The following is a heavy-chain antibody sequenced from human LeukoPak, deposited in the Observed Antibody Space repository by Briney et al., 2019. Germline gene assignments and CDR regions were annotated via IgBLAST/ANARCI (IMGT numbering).Heavy chain of an antibody. Sequence: GGSLRLSCAASGCTFSSYAMIWVRQAPGKGLEWVSAISGSGGSTYYADAVKGRCTISSDNSKTTLYLQMNSLRAEDTAVYYCAKELGRWFDPWGQGTLVTVSS. J-gene: IGHJ5*02. V-gene: IGHV3-23*01. CDR2: ISGSGGST. CDR3: AKELGRWFDP. CDR1: GCTFSSYA.